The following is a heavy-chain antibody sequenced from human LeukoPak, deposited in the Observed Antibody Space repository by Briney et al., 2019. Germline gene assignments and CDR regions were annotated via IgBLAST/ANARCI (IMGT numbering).Heavy chain of an antibody. CDR3: ARDTAYTAMASDDAFDI. V-gene: IGHV1-2*02. Sequence: EDSVKVSCKASGYTFTGYYMHWVRQAPGQGLEWMGWINPYSGGTNYAQKFQGRVTMTRDTSISTAYMELSRLRSDDTAVYYCARDTAYTAMASDDAFDIWGQGTMVTVSS. CDR2: INPYSGGT. CDR1: GYTFTGYY. D-gene: IGHD5-18*01. J-gene: IGHJ3*02.